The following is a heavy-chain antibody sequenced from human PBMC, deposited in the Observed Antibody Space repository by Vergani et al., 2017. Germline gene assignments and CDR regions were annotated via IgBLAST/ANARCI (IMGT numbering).Heavy chain of an antibody. CDR2: IYYSGST. CDR1: GGSISSGGYY. J-gene: IGHJ3*02. D-gene: IGHD6-19*01. V-gene: IGHV4-31*03. Sequence: QVQLQESGPGLVKPSQTLSLTCTVSGGSISSGGYYWSWLRQHPGKGLEWIGYIYYSGSTYYNPSLKSRVTISVDTSKNQFSLKLSSVRAADTAVYYCARVDSSGWYDFFDIWGQGTMVTVSS. CDR3: ARVDSSGWYDFFDI.